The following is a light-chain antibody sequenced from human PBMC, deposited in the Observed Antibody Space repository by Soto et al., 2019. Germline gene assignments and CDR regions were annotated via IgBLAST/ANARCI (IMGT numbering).Light chain of an antibody. Sequence: EIVLPQSPATLALSPGERATLSCRASQSVSSYLAWYQQKQGQAPRLLIYDASNSATGIPTRFSGSGSGTDFTLTISSLEPEDFAVYSCQQRSNWPLFTVGPGTKVDIK. CDR2: DAS. V-gene: IGKV3-11*01. J-gene: IGKJ3*01. CDR1: QSVSSY. CDR3: QQRSNWPLFT.